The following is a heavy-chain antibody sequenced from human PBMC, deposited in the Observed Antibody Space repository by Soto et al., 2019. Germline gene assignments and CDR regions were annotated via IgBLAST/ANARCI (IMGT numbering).Heavy chain of an antibody. J-gene: IGHJ6*01. D-gene: IGHD2-2*01. Sequence: PGGSPRLSCAASGFTFNKAWMTWVRQATEKGLEWVGRIKSIPDGGTTDYSAPVKGRFTISRDDSKNTLYLQMNSLKIEDTGVYYCTTDSADIVVVPATYGMGVWGQGTTVTGSS. CDR2: IKSIPDGGTT. CDR3: TTDSADIVVVPATYGMGV. V-gene: IGHV3-15*01. CDR1: GFTFNKAW.